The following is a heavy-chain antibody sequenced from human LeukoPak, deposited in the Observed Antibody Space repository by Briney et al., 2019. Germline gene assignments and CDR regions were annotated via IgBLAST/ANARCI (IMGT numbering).Heavy chain of an antibody. Sequence: SETLSLTCAVYGGSFSGYYWSWIRQPPGKGLEWIGEINHSGSTNYNPSLKSRVTISVDTSKNQFSLKLSSVTAADTAVYYCASLGMGSNFDYWAREPWSPSPQ. D-gene: IGHD1-26*01. J-gene: IGHJ4*02. V-gene: IGHV4-34*01. CDR3: ASLGMGSNFDY. CDR1: GGSFSGYY. CDR2: INHSGST.